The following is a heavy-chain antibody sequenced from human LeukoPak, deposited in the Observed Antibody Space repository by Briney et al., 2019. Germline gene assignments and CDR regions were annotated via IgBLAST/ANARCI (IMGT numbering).Heavy chain of an antibody. J-gene: IGHJ6*03. CDR2: IYTSGST. V-gene: IGHV4-61*02. CDR3: AREREGMRWELPQVYYYYYMDV. D-gene: IGHD1-26*01. Sequence: PSETLSLTCTVSGGSISSGSYYWSWIRQPAGKGLEWIGRIYTSGSTNYNPSLKSRVTISVDTSKNQFSLKLSSVTAADTAVYYCAREREGMRWELPQVYYYYYMDVWGKGTTVTVSS. CDR1: GGSISSGSYY.